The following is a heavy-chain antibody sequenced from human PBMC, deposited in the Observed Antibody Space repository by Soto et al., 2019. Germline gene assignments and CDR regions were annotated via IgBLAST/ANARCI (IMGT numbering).Heavy chain of an antibody. CDR2: IYNSGST. V-gene: IGHV4-39*01. Sequence: SETLSLTCTVSGGSISSSSYYWGWIRQPPGKGLEWIGSIYNSGSTYYNPSLKSRVTISVDTSKNQFSLKLSSVTAADTAVYYCARLVATSTNWFDPWGQGTLVTVSS. CDR3: ARLVATSTNWFDP. J-gene: IGHJ5*02. CDR1: GGSISSSSYY. D-gene: IGHD5-12*01.